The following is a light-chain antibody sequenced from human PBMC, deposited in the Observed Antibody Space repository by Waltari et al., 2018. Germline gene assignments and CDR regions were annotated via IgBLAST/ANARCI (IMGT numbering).Light chain of an antibody. CDR2: GAS. CDR3: QQYNDWPPLT. CDR1: QSVSSF. V-gene: IGKV3-15*01. Sequence: EVVMPQSPATLSVSRGERATLACRASQSVSSFVAWYQQKPGQAPRLLIYGASTRATGIPARFSGSGSGTEFTLTISSLQSEDFAVYYCQQYNDWPPLTFGGGTKVEIK. J-gene: IGKJ4*01.